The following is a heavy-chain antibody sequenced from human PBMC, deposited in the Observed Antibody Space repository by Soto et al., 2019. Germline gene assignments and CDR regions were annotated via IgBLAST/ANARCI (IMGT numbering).Heavy chain of an antibody. D-gene: IGHD3-16*01. J-gene: IGHJ5*02. CDR2: IYYSGST. V-gene: IGHV4-39*01. CDR3: ASGGDYNWFDP. CDR1: GGSISRSGYY. Sequence: QLQLQESGPGLVKPSETLSLICTVSGGSISRSGYYWGWIRQPPGKGLEWIGSIYYSGSTHYNPSLKSRVTISVDTSKNQFSLKLSSVTAADTAVYYCASGGDYNWFDPWGQGTLVTVSS.